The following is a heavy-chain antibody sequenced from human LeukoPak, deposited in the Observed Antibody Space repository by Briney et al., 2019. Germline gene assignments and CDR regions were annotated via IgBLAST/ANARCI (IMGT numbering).Heavy chain of an antibody. CDR3: AGGENCSGGNCYFI. CDR2: FDPEDGET. J-gene: IGHJ4*02. V-gene: IGHV1-24*01. Sequence: ASVKVSCKVSGYTLTELSMHWVRQAPGKGLEWMGGFDPEDGETIYAQKFQGRVTMTEDTSTDTAYMELSSLRSEDTAVYYCAGGENCSGGNCYFIWGQGTQVTVSP. CDR1: GYTLTELS. D-gene: IGHD2-15*01.